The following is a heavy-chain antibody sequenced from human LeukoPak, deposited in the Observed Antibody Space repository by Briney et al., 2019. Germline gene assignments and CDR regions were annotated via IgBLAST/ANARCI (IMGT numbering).Heavy chain of an antibody. Sequence: GASVKVSCKASGYTFTSYDINWVRQATGQGLEWMGWMNPNSGNTVYAQKFQGRVTITRNTSISTAYMELSSLRSEDTAVYYCARVGGIAVAGDFYYYMDVWGKGTTVTVSS. D-gene: IGHD6-13*01. V-gene: IGHV1-8*03. CDR1: GYTFTSYD. CDR2: MNPNSGNT. CDR3: ARVGGIAVAGDFYYYMDV. J-gene: IGHJ6*03.